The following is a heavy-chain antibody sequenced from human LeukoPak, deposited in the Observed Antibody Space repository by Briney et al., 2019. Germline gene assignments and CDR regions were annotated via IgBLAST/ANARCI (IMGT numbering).Heavy chain of an antibody. V-gene: IGHV3-48*02. CDR3: XRXPHIXAAGTIFDY. J-gene: IGHJ4*01. CDR2: XXXXXXTX. CDR1: XFXXXXXX. Sequence: PGGSLXLSCVVXXFXXXXXXXXXVXXXXGXXXXXVXXXXXXXXTXXYXXSVXGRFTISRDNAKNSLYLQMNSLRDEDSAVXXCXRXPHIXAAGTIFDYWGXGTLVTVSS. D-gene: IGHD6-13*01.